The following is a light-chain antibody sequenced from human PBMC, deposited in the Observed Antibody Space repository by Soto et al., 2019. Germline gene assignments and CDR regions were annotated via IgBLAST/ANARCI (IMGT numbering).Light chain of an antibody. Sequence: QSALTQPASVSGSPGQSVTISCTGTSSDVGGYNYVSWYQHHPGKAPKRIIYEVSKRPSGVPDRFSGSKSGNTASLTVSGLQADDEANYYCSSFAGSNTVFGGGTKLTVL. J-gene: IGLJ2*01. CDR2: EVS. CDR1: SSDVGGYNY. CDR3: SSFAGSNTV. V-gene: IGLV2-8*01.